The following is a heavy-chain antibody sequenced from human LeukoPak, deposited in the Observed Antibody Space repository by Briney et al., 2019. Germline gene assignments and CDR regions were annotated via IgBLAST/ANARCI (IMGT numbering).Heavy chain of an antibody. CDR2: IYYSGST. CDR3: ARVFGSSGAFDI. J-gene: IGHJ3*02. D-gene: IGHD6-6*01. Sequence: SQTLSLTCTVSGGSISSGDYYWSWIRQPPGKGLEWIGHIYYSGSTYYNPSLKSRVTISVDTSKNQFSLKLSSVTAADTAVYYCARVFGSSGAFDIWGQGTMVTVSS. CDR1: GGSISSGDYY. V-gene: IGHV4-30-4*08.